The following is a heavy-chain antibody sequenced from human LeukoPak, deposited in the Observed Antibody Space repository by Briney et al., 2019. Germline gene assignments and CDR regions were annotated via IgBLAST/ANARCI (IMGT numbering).Heavy chain of an antibody. CDR2: INHSGST. CDR1: GGSFSGYY. Sequence: SETLSLTCAVYGGSFSGYYWSWIRQPPGKGLEWIGGINHSGSTNYNPSLKSRVTISVDTSKNQFSLKLNSVTAADTAVYYCARVGGENSGYRYYFDFWGQGTLVTVSS. J-gene: IGHJ4*02. V-gene: IGHV4-34*01. D-gene: IGHD5-18*01. CDR3: ARVGGENSGYRYYFDF.